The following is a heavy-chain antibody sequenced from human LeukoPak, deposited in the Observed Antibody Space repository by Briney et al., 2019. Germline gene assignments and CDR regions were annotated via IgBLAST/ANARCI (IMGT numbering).Heavy chain of an antibody. D-gene: IGHD1-7*01. J-gene: IGHJ4*02. V-gene: IGHV1-46*01. CDR2: ITPSGGST. CDR1: GYTFTSYY. Sequence: GSSVKVSCKASGYTFTSYYMHWLRQAPGQGLEWMGIITPSGGSTTYAQKFQGRVTMTSDTSTSKVYMELSSLRSEDTAVYYCARDVDWNYSFGYWGQGALVTVRS. CDR3: ARDVDWNYSFGY.